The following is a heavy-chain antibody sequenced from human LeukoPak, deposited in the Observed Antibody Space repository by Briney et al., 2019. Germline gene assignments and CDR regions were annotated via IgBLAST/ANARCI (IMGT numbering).Heavy chain of an antibody. Sequence: PSETLSLTCTVSGGSISSYYWSWIRQPAGKGLEWIGRIYTSGSTNYNPSLKSRVTISVDKSKNQFSLKLSSVTAADTAVYYCARGTVTNYRYFDLWGRGTLVTVSS. CDR2: IYTSGST. V-gene: IGHV4-4*07. CDR1: GGSISSYY. CDR3: ARGTVTNYRYFDL. J-gene: IGHJ2*01. D-gene: IGHD4-11*01.